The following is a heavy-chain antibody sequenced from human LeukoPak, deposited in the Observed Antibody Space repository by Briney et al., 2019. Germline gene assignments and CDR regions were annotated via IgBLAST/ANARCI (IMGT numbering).Heavy chain of an antibody. CDR2: ISGSGGYT. J-gene: IGHJ4*02. CDR3: AKDRVDVLTGYFYY. Sequence: GGSLRLSCAASGFTFSSYAMSWVRQAPGKGLEWVPGISGSGGYTYDADSVKGRFTISRDNSKNTLYLQMNSLRAEDTAVYYCAKDRVDVLTGYFYYWGQGVLVTVSS. V-gene: IGHV3-23*01. CDR1: GFTFSSYA. D-gene: IGHD3-9*01.